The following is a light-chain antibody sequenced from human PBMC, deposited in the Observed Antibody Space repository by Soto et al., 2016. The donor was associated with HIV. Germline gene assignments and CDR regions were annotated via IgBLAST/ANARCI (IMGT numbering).Light chain of an antibody. V-gene: IGKV1-8*01. CDR3: QQYYSYPRT. J-gene: IGKJ1*01. Sequence: IQMTQSPSAMSASVGDRVTITCRATQAINNYLAWYQQKPGKAPKLLIYAASTLQSGVPSRFSGSGSGTDFTLTISCLQSEDFATYYCQQYYSYPRTFGQGTKVEIK. CDR1: QAINNY. CDR2: AAS.